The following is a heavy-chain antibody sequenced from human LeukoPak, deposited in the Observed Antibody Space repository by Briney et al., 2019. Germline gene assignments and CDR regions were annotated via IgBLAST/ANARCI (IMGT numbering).Heavy chain of an antibody. D-gene: IGHD1-26*01. CDR3: ARNRSLDY. CDR1: GGSISSYY. Sequence: SETLSLTCTVSGGSISSYYWSWIRQPPGKGLEWIGYIYYSGSTNYNPSLKSRVTISVDTSKNQFSLKLSSVTAADTAVYYCARNRSLDYWGKGTIVSASS. J-gene: IGHJ4*02. CDR2: IYYSGST. V-gene: IGHV4-59*01.